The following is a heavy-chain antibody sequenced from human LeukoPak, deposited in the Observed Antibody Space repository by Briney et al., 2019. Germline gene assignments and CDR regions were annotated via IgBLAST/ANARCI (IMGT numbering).Heavy chain of an antibody. CDR1: GFTFSSYG. CDR2: ISSSSSYI. Sequence: GGSLRLSCVASGFTFSSYGMNWVRQAPGKGLEWVSFISSSSSYIYYADSVKGRFTISRDNAKNSLYLQMNSLRAEDTAVYYCARIMTQQMVFDYWGQGALVTVSS. J-gene: IGHJ4*02. CDR3: ARIMTQQMVFDY. V-gene: IGHV3-21*01. D-gene: IGHD6-13*01.